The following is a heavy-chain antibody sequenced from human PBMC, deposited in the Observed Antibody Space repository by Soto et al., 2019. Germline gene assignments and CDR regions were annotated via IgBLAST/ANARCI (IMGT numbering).Heavy chain of an antibody. CDR2: IYSGGST. J-gene: IGHJ6*03. V-gene: IGHV3-66*01. Sequence: GGSLRLSCAASGFTVSSNYMSWVRQAPGKGLEWVSVIYSGGSTYYADSVKGRFTISRDNSKNTLYLQMNSLRAEDTAVYYCARLNWNSPKYYYYYMDVWGKGTTVTVSS. D-gene: IGHD1-7*01. CDR3: ARLNWNSPKYYYYYMDV. CDR1: GFTVSSNY.